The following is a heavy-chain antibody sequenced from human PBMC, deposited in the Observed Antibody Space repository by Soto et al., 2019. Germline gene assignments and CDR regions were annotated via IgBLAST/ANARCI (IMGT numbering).Heavy chain of an antibody. CDR1: GGSISSSSYY. Sequence: SETLSLTCTVSGGSISSSSYYWGWIRQPPGKGLEWIGSIYYSGSTYYNPSLKSRVNISVDTSKNQYSLKISSVTAEEKAVYYCARRLYYDSSGFEGGGMDVWGQGTTVT. CDR3: ARRLYYDSSGFEGGGMDV. CDR2: IYYSGST. V-gene: IGHV4-39*01. J-gene: IGHJ6*02. D-gene: IGHD3-22*01.